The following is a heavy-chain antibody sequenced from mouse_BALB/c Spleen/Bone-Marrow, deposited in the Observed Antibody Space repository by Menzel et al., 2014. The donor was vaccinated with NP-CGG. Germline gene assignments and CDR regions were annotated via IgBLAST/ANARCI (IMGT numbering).Heavy chain of an antibody. CDR1: GFTFSSYA. CDR3: ARAGTTASAWFAY. Sequence: EVKLMESGGGLVKPGGSLKLSCAASGFTFSSYAMSWVRQTPEKRLEWVASISSGGSTYYPDSVKGRFTISRDNARNILYLQMSSLRSEDTAMNYCARAGTTASAWFAYWGQGTLVTVSA. CDR2: ISSGGST. V-gene: IGHV5-6-5*01. D-gene: IGHD1-2*01. J-gene: IGHJ3*01.